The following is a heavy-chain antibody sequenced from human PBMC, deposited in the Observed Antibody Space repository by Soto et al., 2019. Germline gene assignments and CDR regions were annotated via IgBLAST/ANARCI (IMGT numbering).Heavy chain of an antibody. CDR3: DRKDKSGYCNWFDP. V-gene: IGHV5-51*01. D-gene: IGHD3-22*01. CDR1: GYKFTSSW. Sequence: SLKISCRTSGYKFTSSWIAWVRQMPGKGLEWMGIIFPSDSDTRYSPTLQGQVTISADRSTSTVFLQWASLKASDTAVYFCDRKDKSGYCNWFDPWGQGTLVRVPS. CDR2: IFPSDSDT. J-gene: IGHJ5*02.